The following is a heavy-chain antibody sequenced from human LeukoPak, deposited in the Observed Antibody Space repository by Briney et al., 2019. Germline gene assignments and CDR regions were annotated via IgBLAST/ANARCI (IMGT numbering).Heavy chain of an antibody. Sequence: SETLSLTCTVSGGSISSYYWSWIRQPAGKGLVWIGRIYTSGSANYNPSLKSRVTMSVDTSKNQFSLKLSSVTAADTAVYYCASTMDRQVIDYWGQGTLVTVSS. D-gene: IGHD3-10*01. CDR2: IYTSGSA. J-gene: IGHJ4*02. CDR3: ASTMDRQVIDY. V-gene: IGHV4-4*07. CDR1: GGSISSYY.